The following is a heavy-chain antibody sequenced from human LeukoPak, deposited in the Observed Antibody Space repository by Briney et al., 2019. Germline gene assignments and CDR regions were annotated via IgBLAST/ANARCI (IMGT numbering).Heavy chain of an antibody. Sequence: GASVKVSCKASGYTFSSYYIHWVRQTPEQGLEWMGIIKPSGGSPSYAQKFQGRVTLTRDTSTSTVYMDLSSLRSEDTAVYYCARRGYCISSSCSLDYWGQGTLVTVSS. J-gene: IGHJ4*02. CDR2: IKPSGGSP. V-gene: IGHV1-46*01. CDR1: GYTFSSYY. D-gene: IGHD2-2*01. CDR3: ARRGYCISSSCSLDY.